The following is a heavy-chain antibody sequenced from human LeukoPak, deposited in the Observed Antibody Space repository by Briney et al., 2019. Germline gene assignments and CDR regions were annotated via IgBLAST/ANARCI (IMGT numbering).Heavy chain of an antibody. D-gene: IGHD3-22*01. Sequence: ASVKVSCKASGYTFTSYYMHWVRQAPGQGLEWMGIINPSGGSTSYAQKFQGRVTVTRDMSTSTVYMELSSLRSEDTAVYYCAREEGYYDSSGYYVYWGQGTLVTVSS. J-gene: IGHJ4*02. V-gene: IGHV1-46*01. CDR2: INPSGGST. CDR3: AREEGYYDSSGYYVY. CDR1: GYTFTSYY.